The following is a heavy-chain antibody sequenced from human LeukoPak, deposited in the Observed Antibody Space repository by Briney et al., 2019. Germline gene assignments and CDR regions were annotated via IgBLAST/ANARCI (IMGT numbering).Heavy chain of an antibody. J-gene: IGHJ4*02. CDR3: ATEHYDFWSGYSYYFDY. V-gene: IGHV3-23*01. CDR2: ISGSGGST. CDR1: GFTFSSYA. D-gene: IGHD3-3*01. Sequence: GGSLRLSCAASGFTFSSYAMSWVRQAPGMGLEWVSAISGSGGSTYYADSVKGRFTISRDNSKNTLYLQMNSLRAEDTAVYYCATEHYDFWSGYSYYFDYWGQGTLVTVSS.